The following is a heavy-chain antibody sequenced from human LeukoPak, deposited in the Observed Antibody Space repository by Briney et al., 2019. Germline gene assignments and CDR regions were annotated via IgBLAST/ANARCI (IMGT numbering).Heavy chain of an antibody. CDR2: INPNSGGT. J-gene: IGHJ5*02. V-gene: IGHV1-2*02. Sequence: ASVKVSCRASGNTFTGYVMHWVRQAPGQGLEWMGWINPNSGGTNYAQKFQGRVTMTRDMSINTAYMHLTRLTSDDTAVYYCATEKVVTSTYHWLDPWGQGTLVTVSS. D-gene: IGHD2-21*02. CDR3: ATEKVVTSTYHWLDP. CDR1: GNTFTGYV.